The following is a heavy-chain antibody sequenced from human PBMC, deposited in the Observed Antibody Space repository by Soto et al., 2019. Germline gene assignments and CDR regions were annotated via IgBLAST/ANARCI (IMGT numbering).Heavy chain of an antibody. V-gene: IGHV4-4*07. Sequence: PSERLCLTGTLGGGSISNLYWSWIRQPSGKGLEWIGRVYTAGSANYNPSLKSRVTMSVDTSNNQFSLKLTSVTAADTAVYYCARTAISATPYFDNWGQGALVTVSS. CDR1: GGSISNLY. J-gene: IGHJ4*02. CDR2: VYTAGSA. D-gene: IGHD2-15*01. CDR3: ARTAISATPYFDN.